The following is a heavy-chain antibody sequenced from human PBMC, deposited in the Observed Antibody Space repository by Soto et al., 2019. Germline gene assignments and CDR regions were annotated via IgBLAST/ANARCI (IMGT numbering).Heavy chain of an antibody. V-gene: IGHV3-23*01. CDR2: IRASGGTT. CDR1: GFTFSRYA. Sequence: GGSLRLSCAGSGFTFSRYAMTWVRQPPDQGLEWVSTIRASGGTTDYAESVKGRLTISTDNSKNTLYLEMNSLRAEDTALYYCAKVGSASSLGGMDVCGQGTTVTDSS. J-gene: IGHJ6*02. CDR3: AKVGSASSLGGMDV. D-gene: IGHD6-6*01.